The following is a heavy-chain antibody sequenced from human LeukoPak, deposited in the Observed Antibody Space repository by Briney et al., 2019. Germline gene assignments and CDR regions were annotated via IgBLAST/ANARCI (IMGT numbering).Heavy chain of an antibody. Sequence: GGSLRLSCAASGFTFSSYWMTWVRQAPGRGLEWVSGIWGNGDSTYYADSVKGRFTISRGNSKNTLFLQMNSLRAEDTAVYYCARSSYTAMAKYYFDYWGQGTQVTVSS. D-gene: IGHD5-18*01. CDR2: IWGNGDST. V-gene: IGHV3-23*01. CDR1: GFTFSSYW. J-gene: IGHJ4*02. CDR3: ARSSYTAMAKYYFDY.